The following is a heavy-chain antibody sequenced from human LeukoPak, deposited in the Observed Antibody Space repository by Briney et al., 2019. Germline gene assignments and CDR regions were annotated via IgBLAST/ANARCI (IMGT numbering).Heavy chain of an antibody. J-gene: IGHJ6*03. CDR3: ARVMMGATVTTFHYYCMDV. CDR2: ITSSSSHI. Sequence: GGSLRLSCAASGFTFSHYSIDWVRQAPGKGLERVASITSSSSHIYYADSVKGRFAISRDNAKNALYLQMNSLRAEDTAIYYCARVMMGATVTTFHYYCMDVWGVGTTVTVSS. CDR1: GFTFSHYS. V-gene: IGHV3-21*01. D-gene: IGHD4-11*01.